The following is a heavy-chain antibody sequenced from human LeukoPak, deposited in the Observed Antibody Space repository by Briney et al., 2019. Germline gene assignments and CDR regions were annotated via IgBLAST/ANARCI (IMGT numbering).Heavy chain of an antibody. CDR2: IYHTGST. D-gene: IGHD3-16*01. CDR1: GGSISTNNW. V-gene: IGHV4-4*02. CDR3: AKSGDYLWDY. Sequence: SETLSLTCAVSGGSISTNNWWSWVRQPPGQGLEWIGEIYHTGSTNYSPSLRSRVTMSIDKSNNQFSLNLNSVTAADTAVYYCAKSGDYLWDYWGQRTLVTVSS. J-gene: IGHJ4*02.